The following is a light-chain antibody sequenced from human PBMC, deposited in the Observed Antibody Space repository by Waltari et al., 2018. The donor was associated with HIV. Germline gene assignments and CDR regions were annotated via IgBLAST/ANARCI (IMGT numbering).Light chain of an antibody. CDR2: YDE. CDR1: SSNIGNNA. CDR3: AAAWDDSLNGPV. J-gene: IGLJ2*01. Sequence: QSVLTQPPSVSEAPRQRVTISCSGSSSNIGNNAVNWYQQLPGKAPKLLIYYDELLPSGVSDRCAGSNSGTSASLAISGLQSEDEADYYCAAAWDDSLNGPVFGGGTKLTVL. V-gene: IGLV1-36*01.